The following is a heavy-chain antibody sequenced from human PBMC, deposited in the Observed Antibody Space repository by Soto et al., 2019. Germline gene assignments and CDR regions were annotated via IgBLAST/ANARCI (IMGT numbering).Heavy chain of an antibody. J-gene: IGHJ4*02. V-gene: IGHV3-23*01. CDR2: ISGSGGST. CDR1: GFTFSSYA. D-gene: IGHD2-2*01. Sequence: EVQLLESGGGLVQPGGSLRLSCAASGFTFSSYAMSWVRQAPGKGLEWVSAISGSGGSTYYADSVKGRFTISRDNSKNTLYLQMNSLRAEDTAVYYCAKPYRWNYCSSTSCLVTDYWGQGTLVTVSS. CDR3: AKPYRWNYCSSTSCLVTDY.